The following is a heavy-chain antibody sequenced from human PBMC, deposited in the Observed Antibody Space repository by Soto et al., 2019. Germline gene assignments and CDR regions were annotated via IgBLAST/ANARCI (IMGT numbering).Heavy chain of an antibody. CDR3: AREGPAPYYYYGMDV. CDR1: GYSFTTYG. Sequence: QVQLVQSGGEVKKPGASVKVSCKTSGYSFTTYGISWVRQAPGQGLEWMGWISAYNGNTNYAQKLQGRVTMTTDTYTSTAYMELRSLRSDDKAVYYCAREGPAPYYYYGMDVWGQGSTVTVSS. CDR2: ISAYNGNT. V-gene: IGHV1-18*01. J-gene: IGHJ6*02.